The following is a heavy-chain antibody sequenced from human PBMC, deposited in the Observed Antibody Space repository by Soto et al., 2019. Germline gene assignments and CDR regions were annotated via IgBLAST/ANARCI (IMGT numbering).Heavy chain of an antibody. CDR1: GGTFSSYG. V-gene: IGHV1-18*01. D-gene: IGHD5-12*01. CDR2: ISAYNGNT. J-gene: IGHJ6*02. Sequence: GASVKVSCKASGGTFSSYGISWVRQAPGQGLEWMGWISAYNGNTNYAQKLQGRVTMTTDTSTSTAYMELRSLRSDDTAVYYCARDRERVSGYGRRNYYYGMDVWGQGTTVTVSS. CDR3: ARDRERVSGYGRRNYYYGMDV.